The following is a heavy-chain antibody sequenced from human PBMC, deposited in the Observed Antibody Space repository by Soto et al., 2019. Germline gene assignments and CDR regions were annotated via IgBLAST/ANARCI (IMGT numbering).Heavy chain of an antibody. CDR1: GGSISSGGYS. J-gene: IGHJ4*02. CDR2: IYHSGST. D-gene: IGHD4-17*01. V-gene: IGHV4-30-2*01. Sequence: PSETLSLTCAVSGGSISSGGYSCNWIRQPPGKGLERIGYIYHSGSTYYNPSLKSRVTISVDRSKNQFSLKLRSVTAADTAVYYCARGVTTVTTFDYWGQGNLVTFSS. CDR3: ARGVTTVTTFDY.